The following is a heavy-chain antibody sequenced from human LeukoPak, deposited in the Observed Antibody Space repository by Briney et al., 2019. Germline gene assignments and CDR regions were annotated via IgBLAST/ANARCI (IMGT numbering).Heavy chain of an antibody. CDR3: AKAYSSSSSAPGDY. Sequence: GGSLRLSCAASGFTFSSYAMSWVRQAPGKGLEWVPAISGSGGSTYYADSVKGRFTISRDNSKNTLYLQMNSLRAEDTAVYYCAKAYSSSSSAPGDYWGQGTLVTVSS. CDR1: GFTFSSYA. J-gene: IGHJ4*02. CDR2: ISGSGGST. D-gene: IGHD6-6*01. V-gene: IGHV3-23*01.